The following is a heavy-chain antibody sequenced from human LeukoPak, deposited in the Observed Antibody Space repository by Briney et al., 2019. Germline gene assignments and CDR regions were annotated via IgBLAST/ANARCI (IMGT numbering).Heavy chain of an antibody. Sequence: GGSLRLSCAASGFTFSSYGMHWVRQAPGKGLEWVAFIRYDGSNKYYADSVKGRYTISRDNSKNTLYLQMNSLRAEDTAVYYCAKDRAYYSDSSGYYLVRAYDYWGQGTLVTVSS. V-gene: IGHV3-30*02. CDR3: AKDRAYYSDSSGYYLVRAYDY. CDR2: IRYDGSNK. J-gene: IGHJ4*02. D-gene: IGHD3-22*01. CDR1: GFTFSSYG.